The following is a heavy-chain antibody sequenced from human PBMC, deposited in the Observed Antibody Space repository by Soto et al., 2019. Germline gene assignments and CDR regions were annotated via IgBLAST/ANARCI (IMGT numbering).Heavy chain of an antibody. CDR2: MNPNSGNT. Sequence: GASVKVSCKASGYTFTSYDINWVRQATGQGLEWMGWMNPNSGNTGYAQKFQGRVTMTRNTSISTAYMELSSLRSEDTAVYYCARRGYSYGYWGIRGYYYYGMDVWGQGTTVTVSS. V-gene: IGHV1-8*01. CDR3: ARRGYSYGYWGIRGYYYYGMDV. CDR1: GYTFTSYD. J-gene: IGHJ6*02. D-gene: IGHD5-18*01.